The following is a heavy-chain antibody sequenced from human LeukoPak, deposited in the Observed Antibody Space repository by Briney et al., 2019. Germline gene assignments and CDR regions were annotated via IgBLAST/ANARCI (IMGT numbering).Heavy chain of an antibody. CDR1: EFMFSDHH. J-gene: IGHJ3*02. D-gene: IGHD1-26*01. Sequence: GGSLRLSCADSEFMFSDHHMNWLRQGPGKGLEWVSYINSSGSTKYYADSVKGRFTISRDNAKKSLYLQMNSLRGEDTAVYYCARGGSYLSAFDIWGQGTMVTVSS. V-gene: IGHV3-11*01. CDR3: ARGGSYLSAFDI. CDR2: INSSGSTK.